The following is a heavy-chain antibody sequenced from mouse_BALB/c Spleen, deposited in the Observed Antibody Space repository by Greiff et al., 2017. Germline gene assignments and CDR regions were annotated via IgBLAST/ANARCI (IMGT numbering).Heavy chain of an antibody. CDR2: IDPENGDT. Sequence: VQLQQSGAELVRSGASVKLSCTASGFNIKDYYMHWVKQRPEQGLEWIGWIDPENGDTEYAPKFQGKATLTADTSSSTAYMQLSSLTSEDSAVYFCARGGYGSSHWYFDVWGAGTTVTVSS. V-gene: IGHV14-4*02. J-gene: IGHJ1*01. CDR3: ARGGYGSSHWYFDV. D-gene: IGHD1-1*01. CDR1: GFNIKDYY.